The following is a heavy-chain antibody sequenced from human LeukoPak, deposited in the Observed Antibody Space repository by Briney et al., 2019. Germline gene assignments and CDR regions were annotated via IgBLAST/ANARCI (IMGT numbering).Heavy chain of an antibody. D-gene: IGHD3-22*01. V-gene: IGHV1-69*01. J-gene: IGHJ4*02. Sequence: SVKVSCKASGGTFSSYAISWVRQAPGQGLEWMGGIIPIFGTANYAQKFQGRVTITADESTSTAYMELSSLRSEDTAVYYCARDRDYYDSSGYYPFDYWGQGTLVTVSS. CDR1: GGTFSSYA. CDR2: IIPIFGTA. CDR3: ARDRDYYDSSGYYPFDY.